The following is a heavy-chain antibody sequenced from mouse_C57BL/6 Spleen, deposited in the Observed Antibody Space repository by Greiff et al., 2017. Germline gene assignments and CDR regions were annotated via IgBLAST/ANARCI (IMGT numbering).Heavy chain of an antibody. D-gene: IGHD2-5*01. Sequence: EVKVVESGPELVKPGASVKISCKASGYSFTGYYMNWVKQSPEKSLEWIGEINPSTGGTTYNQKFKAKATLTVDQSSSTAYMQLKSRTSEDSAVYYCARSGSNYGYAMDYWGQGTSGTVSS. V-gene: IGHV1-42*01. CDR2: INPSTGGT. J-gene: IGHJ4*01. CDR1: GYSFTGYY. CDR3: ARSGSNYGYAMDY.